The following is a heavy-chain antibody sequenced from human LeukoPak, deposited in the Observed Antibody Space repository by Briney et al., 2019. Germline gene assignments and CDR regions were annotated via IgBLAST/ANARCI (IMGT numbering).Heavy chain of an antibody. Sequence: TGGSLRLSCEASGFTFSNYWMTWVRQAPGKGLEWVANIKQDGSEKYYVDSVKGRFTVSRDNAKQSLYLQMNSQRAEDTAVYYCARGSGWTDYWGQGTLVTVSS. V-gene: IGHV3-7*01. CDR1: GFTFSNYW. D-gene: IGHD6-19*01. CDR3: ARGSGWTDY. CDR2: IKQDGSEK. J-gene: IGHJ4*02.